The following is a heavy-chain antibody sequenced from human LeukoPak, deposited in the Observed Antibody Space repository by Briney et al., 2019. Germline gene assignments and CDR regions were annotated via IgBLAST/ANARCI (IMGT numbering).Heavy chain of an antibody. V-gene: IGHV3-66*01. D-gene: IGHD3-10*01. CDR2: IYSGGST. CDR3: ARDGTYYYGSGSEDRFYYYGMDV. J-gene: IGHJ6*02. Sequence: PGGSLRLSCAASGFTVSSNYMSWVRQAPGKGLEWVSVIYSGGSTYYADSVKGRFTISRDNSKNTLYLQMNSLRAEDTAVYYCARDGTYYYGSGSEDRFYYYGMDVWGQGTTVTVSS. CDR1: GFTVSSNY.